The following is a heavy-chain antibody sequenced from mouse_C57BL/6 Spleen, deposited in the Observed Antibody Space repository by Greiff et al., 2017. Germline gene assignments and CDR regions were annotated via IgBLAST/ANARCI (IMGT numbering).Heavy chain of an antibody. V-gene: IGHV1-64*01. D-gene: IGHD1-1*01. CDR3: ARESDYYGSSYRY. Sequence: QVQLQQPGAELVKPGASVKLSCKASGYTFTSYWMHWVKQRPGQGLEWIGMIHPNSGSTNYNEKFKSKATLTVDKSSSTAYMQLSSLTSEDSAVYYCARESDYYGSSYRYWGQGTTLTVSS. J-gene: IGHJ2*01. CDR2: IHPNSGST. CDR1: GYTFTSYW.